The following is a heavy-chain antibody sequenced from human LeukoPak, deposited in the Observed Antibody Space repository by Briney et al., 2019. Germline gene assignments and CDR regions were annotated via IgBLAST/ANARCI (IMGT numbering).Heavy chain of an antibody. D-gene: IGHD3-22*01. V-gene: IGHV7-4-1*02. CDR1: GHPFTSYA. CDR3: ARADYYDSSGYYTGNAFDI. CDR2: INTNTGNP. Sequence: ASVKVSCKASGHPFTSYAMNWVRQAPGQGLEWMGWINTNTGNPTYAQGFTGRFVFSLDTSVSTAYLQISSLKAEDTAVYYCARADYYDSSGYYTGNAFDIWGQGTMVTVSS. J-gene: IGHJ3*02.